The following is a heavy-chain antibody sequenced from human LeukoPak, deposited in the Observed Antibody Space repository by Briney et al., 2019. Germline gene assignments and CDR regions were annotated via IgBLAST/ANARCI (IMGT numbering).Heavy chain of an antibody. CDR2: IYTSGST. Sequence: SETLSLTCTVSGDSISSYYWSWIRQPAGKGLEWIGRIYTSGSTNYNPSLKSRVTMSVDTSKNQFSLKLSSVTAADTAVYYCARETGTTFSNWFDPWGQGTLVTVSS. CDR3: ARETGTTFSNWFDP. V-gene: IGHV4-4*07. D-gene: IGHD1-7*01. CDR1: GDSISSYY. J-gene: IGHJ5*02.